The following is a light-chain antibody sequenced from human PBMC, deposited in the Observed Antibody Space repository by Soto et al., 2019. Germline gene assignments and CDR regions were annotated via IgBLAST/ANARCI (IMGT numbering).Light chain of an antibody. CDR2: DAS. Sequence: DIQMTQSPSTLSASVGDRVTITCRASQSISSWLAWYQQKPGKAPKLLIYDASSLESGVPSRFSGSGSGTEFTLTISSLQPDGFATYYCQQYNSYSPWTFGQGTKV. J-gene: IGKJ1*01. CDR3: QQYNSYSPWT. CDR1: QSISSW. V-gene: IGKV1-5*01.